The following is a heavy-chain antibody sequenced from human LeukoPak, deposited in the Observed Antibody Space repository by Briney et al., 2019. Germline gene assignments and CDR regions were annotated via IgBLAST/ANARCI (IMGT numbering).Heavy chain of an antibody. V-gene: IGHV1-18*01. Sequence: ASVKVSCKGSGYTFTSYGISWVRQAPAQGLEWMGWISPSNGNTYYVQKFQGRLTMTTDTSTNTAYMDLRSLRSDDTAMYYCARVDILTGYYYFDYWGQGTLVTASS. CDR2: ISPSNGNT. CDR3: ARVDILTGYYYFDY. CDR1: GYTFTSYG. J-gene: IGHJ4*02. D-gene: IGHD3-9*01.